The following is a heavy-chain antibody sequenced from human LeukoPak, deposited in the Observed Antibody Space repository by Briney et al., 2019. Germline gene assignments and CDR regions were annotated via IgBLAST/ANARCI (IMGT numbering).Heavy chain of an antibody. CDR1: GFTFSSYA. Sequence: PGRSLRLSCAASGFTFSSYAMHWVRQAPGKGLEWVAVISYDGSNKYYADSVRGRFTISRDNSKNTLYLQMNSLRAEDTAAYYCATTTGTRYFQHWGQGTLVTVSS. J-gene: IGHJ1*01. CDR2: ISYDGSNK. V-gene: IGHV3-30-3*01. D-gene: IGHD1-1*01. CDR3: ATTTGTRYFQH.